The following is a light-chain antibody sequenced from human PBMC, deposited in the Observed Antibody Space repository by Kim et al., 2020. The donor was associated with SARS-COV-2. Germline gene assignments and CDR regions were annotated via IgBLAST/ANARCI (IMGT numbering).Light chain of an antibody. CDR3: QTWDSTSVV. CDR2: QDT. V-gene: IGLV3-1*01. J-gene: IGLJ2*01. CDR1: KLGDKY. Sequence: SYELTQPPSMSVSPGQTASITCSGDKLGDKYACWYQQKPCQSPVLVIYQDTKRPSGIPERFSGSNSGNTATLTISGTQAMDEADYYCQTWDSTSVVFGGGTQLTVL.